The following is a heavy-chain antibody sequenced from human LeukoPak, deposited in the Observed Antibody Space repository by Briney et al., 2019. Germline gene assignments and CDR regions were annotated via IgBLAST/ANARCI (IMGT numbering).Heavy chain of an antibody. CDR3: ARATYSNYVFAFDI. Sequence: SGGSLRLSCAASGFTVSSNYMSWVRQAPGKGLEWVSVIYSGGSTYYADSVKGRFTISRDNAKNSLYLQMNSLRAEDTAVYYCARATYSNYVFAFDIWGQGTTVTVSS. CDR1: GFTVSSNY. J-gene: IGHJ3*02. V-gene: IGHV3-53*01. D-gene: IGHD4-11*01. CDR2: IYSGGST.